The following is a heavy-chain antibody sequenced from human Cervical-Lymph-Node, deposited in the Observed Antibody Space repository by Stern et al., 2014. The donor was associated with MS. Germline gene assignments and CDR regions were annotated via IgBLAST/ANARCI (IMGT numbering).Heavy chain of an antibody. D-gene: IGHD7-27*01. CDR1: GFRFSTSW. CDR2: ISPDGGKE. V-gene: IGHV3-7*01. Sequence: VQLVQSGGGLVQPGGSLRLSCAASGFRFSTSWMTWVRQAPGKGLDFVATISPDGGKEYYVDSVKGRFAISRDNGKSSVFLQMNSLRVDDTSIYYCVTDPNWDSTWGQGTLVTVSS. J-gene: IGHJ1*01. CDR3: VTDPNWDST.